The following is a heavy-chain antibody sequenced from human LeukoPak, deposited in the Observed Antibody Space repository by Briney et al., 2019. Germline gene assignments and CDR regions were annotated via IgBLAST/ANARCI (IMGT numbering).Heavy chain of an antibody. V-gene: IGHV3-74*01. CDR3: ARGEVLAPGY. Sequence: GGSLRLSCAASGFTFSSYWMHWVRQVPGKGLVWVTRINSDGSTTGYADSVKGRFTISRDNAKNTLYLQVNSLRAEDTAVYYCARGEVLAPGYWGQGTLVTVSS. CDR1: GFTFSSYW. J-gene: IGHJ4*02. CDR2: INSDGSTT. D-gene: IGHD3-10*01.